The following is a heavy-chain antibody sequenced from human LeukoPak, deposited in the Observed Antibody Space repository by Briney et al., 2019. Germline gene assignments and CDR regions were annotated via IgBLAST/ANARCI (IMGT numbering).Heavy chain of an antibody. D-gene: IGHD4-17*01. CDR2: IWYDGGNK. CDR3: ARERQMTTVTNGWFDP. V-gene: IGHV3-33*01. J-gene: IGHJ5*02. CDR1: GFTFSSYG. Sequence: GGSLRLSCAASGFTFSSYGMHWVRQAPGKGLEWVAVIWYDGGNKYYADSVKGRFTISRDNSKNTLYLQMNSLRAEDTAVYYCARERQMTTVTNGWFDPWGQGTLVTVSS.